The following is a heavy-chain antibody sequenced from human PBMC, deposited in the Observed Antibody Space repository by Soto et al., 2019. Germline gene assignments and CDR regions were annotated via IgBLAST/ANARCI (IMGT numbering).Heavy chain of an antibody. CDR1: GGSISSGGYS. J-gene: IGHJ4*02. D-gene: IGHD2-21*01. V-gene: IGHV4-30-2*01. CDR3: ARGNVVAIDY. Sequence: QLPLQESGSGLVKPSHTLSLTCAVSGGSISSGGYSWGWIRQPPGKGLEWIGYIYHSGSSYYNPSRKSRFTISVDRSKNQSSEKLRSVTAADTAVYYCARGNVVAIDYWGQGTLVNVSS. CDR2: IYHSGSS.